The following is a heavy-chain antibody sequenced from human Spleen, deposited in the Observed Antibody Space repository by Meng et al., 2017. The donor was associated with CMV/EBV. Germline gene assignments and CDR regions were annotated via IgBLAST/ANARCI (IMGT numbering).Heavy chain of an antibody. Sequence: GESLKISCKGSGYTFTKYWIAWVRQMPGKGLEWMGIIYPGDSDTRYSPSFQGQVTISGDKSINTAYLQWSSLQPSDTAMYYCARDYGITGTGRTFYYYGMDVWGQGTTVTVSS. J-gene: IGHJ6*02. CDR2: IYPGDSDT. CDR3: ARDYGITGTGRTFYYYGMDV. CDR1: GYTFTKYW. V-gene: IGHV5-51*01. D-gene: IGHD1-20*01.